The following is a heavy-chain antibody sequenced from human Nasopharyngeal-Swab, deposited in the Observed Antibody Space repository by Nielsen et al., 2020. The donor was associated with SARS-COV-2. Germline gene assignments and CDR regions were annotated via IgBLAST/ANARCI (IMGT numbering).Heavy chain of an antibody. CDR1: GYTFTSYG. Sequence: ASVKVSCKASGYTFTSYGISWVRQATGQGLEWMGWISAYNGNTNYAQKLQGRVTMTTDTSTSTAYMELRSLRSDDTAVYYCARVRIAVAGTYYYYGMDVWGQGTTVTVSS. D-gene: IGHD6-19*01. V-gene: IGHV1-18*01. CDR3: ARVRIAVAGTYYYYGMDV. J-gene: IGHJ6*02. CDR2: ISAYNGNT.